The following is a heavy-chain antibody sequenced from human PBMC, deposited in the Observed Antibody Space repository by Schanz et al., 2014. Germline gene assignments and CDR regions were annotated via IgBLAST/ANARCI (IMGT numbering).Heavy chain of an antibody. CDR1: GFTFSSYA. CDR3: ATSYSSSSYFYVMDV. V-gene: IGHV3-30*04. D-gene: IGHD6-6*01. Sequence: QVQLVESGGGVVQPGRSLRLSCAASGFTFSSYAMHWVRQAPGKGLEWVALISYDGNNKYYADSVKGRFTISRDNSKNTLYLRMISLRAEDTAMFYCATSYSSSSYFYVMDVWGQGTTVTVSS. J-gene: IGHJ6*02. CDR2: ISYDGNNK.